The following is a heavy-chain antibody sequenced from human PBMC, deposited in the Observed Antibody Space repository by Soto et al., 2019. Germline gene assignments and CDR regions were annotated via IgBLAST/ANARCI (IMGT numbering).Heavy chain of an antibody. D-gene: IGHD6-19*01. Sequence: PSETLSLTCTVSGGSISSGDYYWSWIRQPPGKGLEWIGYIYYSGSTYYNPSLKSRVTISVDTSKNQFSLKLSSVTAADTAVYYCATFAKYTSGWYNSGLGYGVDVWGQGTTVTVSS. CDR3: ATFAKYTSGWYNSGLGYGVDV. CDR1: GGSISSGDYY. V-gene: IGHV4-30-4*01. CDR2: IYYSGST. J-gene: IGHJ6*02.